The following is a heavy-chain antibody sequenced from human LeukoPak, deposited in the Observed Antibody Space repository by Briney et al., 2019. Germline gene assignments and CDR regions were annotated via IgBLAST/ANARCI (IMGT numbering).Heavy chain of an antibody. D-gene: IGHD6-19*01. V-gene: IGHV3-7*01. Sequence: GGSLRLSCVASGFRFSSYWMNWVRQSPGKGLEWVANIKQDGSEKYFVDSVEGRFTISRDNAENSVYLQMDSLRVEDTAVYYCARGTSGWCFNHWGQGTLVTVSS. J-gene: IGHJ4*02. CDR3: ARGTSGWCFNH. CDR2: IKQDGSEK. CDR1: GFRFSSYW.